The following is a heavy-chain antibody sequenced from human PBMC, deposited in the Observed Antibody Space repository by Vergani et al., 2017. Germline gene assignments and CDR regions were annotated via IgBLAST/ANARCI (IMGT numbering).Heavy chain of an antibody. D-gene: IGHD4/OR15-4a*01. Sequence: QVQLVQSGAEVKKPGSSVKVSCKASGGTFSSYAISWVRQAPGQGLEWMGGIIPIFGTANYAQKFQGRVTITADESTSTAYMELSSLRSEDTAVYYCARLHPMVLTTYPGWFDPWGQGTLVTVSS. V-gene: IGHV1-69*01. CDR3: ARLHPMVLTTYPGWFDP. CDR1: GGTFSSYA. CDR2: IIPIFGTA. J-gene: IGHJ5*02.